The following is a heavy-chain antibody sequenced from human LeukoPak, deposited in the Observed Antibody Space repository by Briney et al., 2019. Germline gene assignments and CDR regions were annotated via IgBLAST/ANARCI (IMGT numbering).Heavy chain of an antibody. CDR2: IYYSGST. Sequence: PSETLSLTCTVSGGSVNSGDSFWSWIRQPPGKGLEWIGNIYYSGSTNYNPSLQSRVTVSIDTSKNQFSLKLSSVTAADTAVYYCARFIHWGQGTLVTVSS. V-gene: IGHV4-61*08. J-gene: IGHJ4*02. D-gene: IGHD2-21*01. CDR1: GGSVNSGDSF. CDR3: ARFIH.